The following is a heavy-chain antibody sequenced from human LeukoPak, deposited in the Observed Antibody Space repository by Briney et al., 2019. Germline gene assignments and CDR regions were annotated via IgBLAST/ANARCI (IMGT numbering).Heavy chain of an antibody. J-gene: IGHJ5*02. CDR2: IRYDGSNK. D-gene: IGHD6-13*01. Sequence: GGSLRLSCAASGFTFSSYGMHWVRQAPGKGLEWVAFIRYDGSNKYYADSVKGRFTISRDNSKNTLYLQMNSLRAEDTAVYYCARAGRAYSSSWYWFDPWGQGTLVTVSS. CDR1: GFTFSSYG. V-gene: IGHV3-30*02. CDR3: ARAGRAYSSSWYWFDP.